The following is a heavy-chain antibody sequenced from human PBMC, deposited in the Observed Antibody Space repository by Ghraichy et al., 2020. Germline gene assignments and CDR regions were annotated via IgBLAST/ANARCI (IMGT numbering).Heavy chain of an antibody. CDR3: ARAHRGSCRDSSCFSYYSDS. V-gene: IGHV1-18*01. CDR2: INSNNGKT. J-gene: IGHJ4*02. CDR1: GYTFNSYG. D-gene: IGHD2-15*01. Sequence: ASVKVSCKASGYTFNSYGINWVRQAPGQGLEWMGWINSNNGKTNYAQNLQGRVTVTTDTSTSTAYMELRSLRSDDTSVYYCARAHRGSCRDSSCFSYYSDSWGQGTLVTVSA.